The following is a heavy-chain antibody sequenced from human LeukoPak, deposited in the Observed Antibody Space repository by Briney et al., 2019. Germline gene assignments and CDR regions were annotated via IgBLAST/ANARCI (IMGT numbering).Heavy chain of an antibody. CDR3: TRDGATLDY. D-gene: IGHD1-26*01. CDR2: IRSKAYVATT. J-gene: IGHJ4*02. V-gene: IGHV3-49*04. CDR1: GFTVGDYT. Sequence: TGGSLRLSCTASGFTVGDYTMSWVRQAPGKGLEWVGFIRSKAYVATTEYAASVKGRFTISRDDSKSIVYLQMNSLKTEDTAMYYCTRDGATLDYWGQGTLATVSS.